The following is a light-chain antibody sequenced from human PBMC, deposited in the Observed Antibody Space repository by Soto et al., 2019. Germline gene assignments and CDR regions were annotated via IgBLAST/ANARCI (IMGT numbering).Light chain of an antibody. CDR3: TSYSSGSTPVV. V-gene: IGLV2-14*01. CDR1: SSDIGGYDY. CDR2: DVN. Sequence: QSALTQPASVSGSPGQSITLSCTGTSSDIGGYDYVSWYQRHPGKAPKLIIYDVNNRPSGVSNRFSGSKSGNTASLTISGLQADDEADDYCTSYSSGSTPVVFGGGTKVTVL. J-gene: IGLJ2*01.